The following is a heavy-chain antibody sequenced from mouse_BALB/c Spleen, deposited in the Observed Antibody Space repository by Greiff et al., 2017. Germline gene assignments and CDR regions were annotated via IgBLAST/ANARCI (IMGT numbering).Heavy chain of an antibody. CDR3: AVDGYYAMDY. V-gene: IGHV1-87*01. CDR2: IYTGDGDT. J-gene: IGHJ4*01. Sequence: VQLQQSGAELARPGASVKLSCKASGYTFTSYWMQWVKQRPGQGLEWIGAIYTGDGDTKYTQKFKGKATLTADKSSSTAYMQLSSLASEDSAVYYCAVDGYYAMDYWGQGTSVTVSS. CDR1: GYTFTSYW. D-gene: IGHD2-3*01.